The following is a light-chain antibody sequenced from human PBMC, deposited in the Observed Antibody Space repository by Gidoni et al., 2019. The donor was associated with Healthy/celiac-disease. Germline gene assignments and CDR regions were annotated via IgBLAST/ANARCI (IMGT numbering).Light chain of an antibody. CDR3: SSYTSSSTQV. J-gene: IGLJ2*01. V-gene: IGLV2-14*01. Sequence: QSALTQPAAVSGSPGQSLTISCTGTSSDVGGYNYVSWHQQHPGKAPKLMTHDVSNRPSGVSNRFSGSKSGNTASLTISGLQAEDEADYYCSSYTSSSTQVFGGGTKLTVL. CDR1: SSDVGGYNY. CDR2: DVS.